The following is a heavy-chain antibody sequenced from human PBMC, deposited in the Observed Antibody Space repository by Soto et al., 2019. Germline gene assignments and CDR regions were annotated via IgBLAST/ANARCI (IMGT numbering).Heavy chain of an antibody. CDR2: ISGSGGST. Sequence: PGGSLRLSCAASGFTFSSYAMSWVRQAPGKGLEWVSAISGSGGSTYYADSVKGRFTISRDNSKNTLYLQMNSLRAEDTAVYYCAKETYYYGSGSSLYFDYWGQGTLVTVSS. J-gene: IGHJ4*02. D-gene: IGHD3-10*01. CDR1: GFTFSSYA. CDR3: AKETYYYGSGSSLYFDY. V-gene: IGHV3-23*01.